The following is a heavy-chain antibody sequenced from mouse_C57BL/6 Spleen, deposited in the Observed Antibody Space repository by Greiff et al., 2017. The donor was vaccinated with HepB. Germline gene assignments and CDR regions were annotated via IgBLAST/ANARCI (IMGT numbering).Heavy chain of an antibody. CDR1: GYTFTNYW. Sequence: VQLQQSGAELVRPGTSVKMSCKASGYTFTNYWIGWAKQRPGHGLEWIGDIYPGGGYTNYNEKFKGKATLTADKSSSTAYMQFSRLTSEDSAIYYCARDGSFDYWGQGTTLTVSS. CDR3: ARDGSFDY. V-gene: IGHV1-63*01. J-gene: IGHJ2*01. CDR2: IYPGGGYT.